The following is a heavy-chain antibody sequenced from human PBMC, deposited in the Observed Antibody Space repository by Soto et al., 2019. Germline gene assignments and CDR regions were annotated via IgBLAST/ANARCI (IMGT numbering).Heavy chain of an antibody. CDR3: ASQLVIAAAGTADY. CDR2: IWYDGSNK. V-gene: IGHV3-33*01. D-gene: IGHD6-13*01. Sequence: QVQLVESGGGVVQPGRSLRLSCAASGFTFSSYGMHWVRQAPGKGLEWVAVIWYDGSNKYYADSVKGRFTISRDNSKNTLYLLMNSLRAEDTAVYYCASQLVIAAAGTADYWGQGTLVTVSS. J-gene: IGHJ4*02. CDR1: GFTFSSYG.